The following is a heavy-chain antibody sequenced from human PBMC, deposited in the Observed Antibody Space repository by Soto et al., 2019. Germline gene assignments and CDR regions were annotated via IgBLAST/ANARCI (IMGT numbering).Heavy chain of an antibody. CDR3: VRVHAITGGDYLNSRDV. V-gene: IGHV1-2*02. CDR2: INTKGGST. CDR1: GYTLTGYY. D-gene: IGHD2-8*01. J-gene: IGHJ6*02. Sequence: ASVKVTCKASGYTLTGYYMHWVRQAPGQGLEWMGGINTKGGSTNYAQKFQGRVTMHRDTSISTAYMELSRLRSDDTAVYYCVRVHAITGGDYLNSRDVWGQGTTVTVSS.